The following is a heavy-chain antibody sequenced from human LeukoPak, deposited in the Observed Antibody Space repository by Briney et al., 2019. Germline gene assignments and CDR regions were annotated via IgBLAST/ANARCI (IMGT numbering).Heavy chain of an antibody. CDR1: GGSISSSSYY. D-gene: IGHD3-10*01. J-gene: IGHJ4*02. V-gene: IGHV4-39*07. CDR3: ARGDFSGSYDY. CDR2: IYYSGST. Sequence: SETLSLTCTVSGGSISSSSYYWGWIRQPPGKGLEWIGSIYYSGSTYYNPSLKSRVTISVDTSKNQFSLKLSSVTAADTAVYYCARGDFSGSYDYWGQGTLVTVSS.